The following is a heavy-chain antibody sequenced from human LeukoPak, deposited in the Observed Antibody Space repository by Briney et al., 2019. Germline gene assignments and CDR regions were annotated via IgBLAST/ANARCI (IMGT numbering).Heavy chain of an antibody. Sequence: GGSLRLSCAASGFTFSSYAMTWVRQAPGKGLEWVSSISTSGGYTNYAASVKGRFTISRDNSKNTLYLQMNSLRAEDTAIYYCARKKTRGLDYWGQGTLVTVSS. CDR2: ISTSGGYT. D-gene: IGHD3-10*01. CDR3: ARKKTRGLDY. V-gene: IGHV3-23*01. CDR1: GFTFSSYA. J-gene: IGHJ4*02.